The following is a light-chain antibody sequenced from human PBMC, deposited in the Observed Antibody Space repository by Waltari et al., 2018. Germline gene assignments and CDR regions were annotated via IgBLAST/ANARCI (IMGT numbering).Light chain of an antibody. CDR2: LGS. CDR3: MQALKTPQRT. V-gene: IGKV2-28*01. Sequence: IMMTQSPLSLRVTPGEPASISCRSNPSLLHSNGHNYLDWYLQKPGQSPQLLIFLGSNRASGVPDRFRGSGSGTDFILEITRVEAEDVGIYYCMQALKTPQRTFGQGTKVEIK. J-gene: IGKJ1*01. CDR1: PSLLHSNGHNY.